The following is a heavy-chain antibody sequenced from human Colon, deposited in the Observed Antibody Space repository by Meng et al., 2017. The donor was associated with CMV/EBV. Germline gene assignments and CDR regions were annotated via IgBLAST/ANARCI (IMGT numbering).Heavy chain of an antibody. J-gene: IGHJ4*02. D-gene: IGHD1-26*01. CDR3: ARQGGASPTTGVF. V-gene: IGHV4-39*01. CDR1: GGSIISSCYY. CDR2: LYYTGST. Sequence: VAGGSIISSCYYWGWVRQPPGQGFEWIASLYYTGSTYYNASLGSRVTMSVDTSRNQFSLKLSSVTVADTAVYYCARQGGASPTTGVFWGPGILVTVSS.